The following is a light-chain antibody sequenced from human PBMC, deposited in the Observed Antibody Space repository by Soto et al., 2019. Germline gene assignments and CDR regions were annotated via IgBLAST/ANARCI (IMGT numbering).Light chain of an antibody. V-gene: IGKV1-27*01. J-gene: IGKJ1*01. CDR1: RDIDNS. Sequence: DIQVTQSPPSLSASVGDRVTITCRASRDIDNSLAWYQQVPGKAPKLLIYAASTLQSGVPSRFRGSGSGTSFILTITSLQPEDGATYYCQKYNKAPWIFGQGTKVEV. CDR3: QKYNKAPWI. CDR2: AAS.